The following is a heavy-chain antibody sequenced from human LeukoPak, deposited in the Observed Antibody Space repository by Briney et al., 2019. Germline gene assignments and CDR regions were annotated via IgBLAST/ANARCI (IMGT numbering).Heavy chain of an antibody. CDR1: GFTFDDYG. J-gene: IGHJ4*02. CDR2: INWNGGST. V-gene: IGHV3-20*01. D-gene: IGHD6-19*01. Sequence: AGGSLRLSCAASGFTFDDYGMSWVRQAPGKGLEWVSGINWNGGSTGYADSVKGRFTISRDNAKNSLYLQMNSLRAEDTALYHCARAQREVSGWYAVDYWGQGTLVTVSS. CDR3: ARAQREVSGWYAVDY.